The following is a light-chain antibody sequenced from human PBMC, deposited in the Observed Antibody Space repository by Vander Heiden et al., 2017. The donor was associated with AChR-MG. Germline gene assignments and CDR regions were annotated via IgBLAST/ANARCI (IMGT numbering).Light chain of an antibody. V-gene: IGLV2-11*01. CDR1: SSDVGHYDS. CDR3: FSYGGTYTWL. J-gene: IGLJ3*02. Sequence: QSALTQTRSVSGSPGPSVTISCTGTSSDVGHYDSVSWNHQHPCKADKITIYDVNNRPSGVPYRCSGSKASNTASLTISGRQPEDEGDYYCFSYGGTYTWLFGGGTKLTVL. CDR2: DVN.